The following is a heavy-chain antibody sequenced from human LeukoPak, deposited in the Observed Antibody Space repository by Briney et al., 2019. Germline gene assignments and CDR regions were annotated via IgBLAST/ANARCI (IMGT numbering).Heavy chain of an antibody. D-gene: IGHD3-10*01. J-gene: IGHJ4*02. CDR3: ARGAGDYYGSGSNIFDY. V-gene: IGHV4-38-2*01. CDR1: GYSISSGYY. Sequence: TETLSLTCADSGYSISSGYYWGWIRQPPGKGLEWIGSIYHSGSTYYNPSLKSRVTISVDTSKNQFSLKLSSVTAADTAVYYCARGAGDYYGSGSNIFDYWGQGTLVTASS. CDR2: IYHSGST.